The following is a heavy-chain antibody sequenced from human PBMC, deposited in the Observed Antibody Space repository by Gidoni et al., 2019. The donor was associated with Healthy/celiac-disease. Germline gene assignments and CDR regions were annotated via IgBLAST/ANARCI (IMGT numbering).Heavy chain of an antibody. CDR1: GGSIRSYY. Sequence: QVQLQESGPGLVKPTATLPLDCTVSGGSIRSYYWSWIRQPPGKGLGWIGYSYYSGSTNSNPSLKSRVTIPVDTSKNQFSLKLSSVTAADTAVYYCATSRDRYSSSWYLGYWGQGTLVTVSS. D-gene: IGHD6-13*01. CDR3: ATSRDRYSSSWYLGY. J-gene: IGHJ4*02. V-gene: IGHV4-59*01. CDR2: SYYSGST.